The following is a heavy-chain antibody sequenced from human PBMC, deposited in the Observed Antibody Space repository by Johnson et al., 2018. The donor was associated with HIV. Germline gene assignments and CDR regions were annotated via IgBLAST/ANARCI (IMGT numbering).Heavy chain of an antibody. CDR2: ISGSGGST. V-gene: IGHV3-23*04. CDR3: ARDASPYGYVNLAFDL. CDR1: GFTFSSYA. D-gene: IGHD3-16*01. J-gene: IGHJ3*01. Sequence: EVQLVESGGGLVQPGGSLRLSCAASGFTFSSYAMSWVRQAPGKGLEWVSAISGSGGSTYYADSVKGRFTISRDNSKNSLYLQMNSLRAEDTAVYYCARDASPYGYVNLAFDLWGQGTSVTVSS.